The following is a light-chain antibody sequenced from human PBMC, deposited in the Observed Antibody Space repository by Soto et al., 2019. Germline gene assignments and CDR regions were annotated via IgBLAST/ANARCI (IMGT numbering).Light chain of an antibody. J-gene: IGKJ1*01. CDR2: GAS. V-gene: IGKV3-20*01. CDR3: QQYGNSPQT. CDR1: QSVNSSY. Sequence: EIVLTQSPGTLSLSPGERVTLSCRASQSVNSSYLAWYQHKPGQAPRLLIYGASTRATGIPDRFSGSGSGTDFTLTIAKLDPGDFAVYYGQQYGNSPQTFGQGTKVDIK.